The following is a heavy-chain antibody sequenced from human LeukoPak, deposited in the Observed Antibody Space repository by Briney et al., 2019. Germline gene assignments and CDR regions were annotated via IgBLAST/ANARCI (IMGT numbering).Heavy chain of an antibody. Sequence: PGGSLRLSCVASGFTFRLFGMHWVRQAPGKGLEWVSFIRFDGSNTYHADSVKGRFTISRDNSENTLYLQMNSLTSADTAVYYCARVASYGYQQQLVHYYYYYMDVWGKGTTVTVSS. CDR3: ARVASYGYQQQLVHYYYYYMDV. CDR2: IRFDGSNT. V-gene: IGHV3-30*02. J-gene: IGHJ6*03. D-gene: IGHD5-18*01. CDR1: GFTFRLFG.